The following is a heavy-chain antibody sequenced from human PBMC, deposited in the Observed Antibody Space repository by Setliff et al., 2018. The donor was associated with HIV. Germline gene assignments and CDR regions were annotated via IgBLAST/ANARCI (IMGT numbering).Heavy chain of an antibody. CDR1: GFTFSSYW. CDR2: IKEDGSDK. Sequence: PGGSLRLSCAASGFTFSSYWMSRVRQAPGKGLEWVANIKEDGSDKAYVDSVKGRFTISRDNAKNSLYLQMNSLRVDDTAVYYCARDHGGKDYWGQGTLVTVSS. V-gene: IGHV3-7*01. CDR3: ARDHGGKDY. J-gene: IGHJ4*02.